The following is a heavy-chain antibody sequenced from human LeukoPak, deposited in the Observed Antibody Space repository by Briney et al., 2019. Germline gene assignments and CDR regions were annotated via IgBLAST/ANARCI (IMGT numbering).Heavy chain of an antibody. CDR2: IYYSGST. CDR1: GGSISSYY. D-gene: IGHD3-22*01. J-gene: IGHJ4*02. V-gene: IGHV4-59*01. Sequence: SETLSLTCTVSGGSISSYYRSWIRQPPGKGLEWIGYIYYSGSTNYNPSLKSRVTISVDTSKNQFSLKLSSVTAADTAVYYCARDLDDSSGYYFDYWGQGTLVTVSS. CDR3: ARDLDDSSGYYFDY.